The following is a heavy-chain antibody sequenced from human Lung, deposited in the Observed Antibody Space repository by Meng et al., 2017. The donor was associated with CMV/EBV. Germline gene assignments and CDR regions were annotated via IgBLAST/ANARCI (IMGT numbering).Heavy chain of an antibody. V-gene: IGHV3-30*04. J-gene: IGHJ4*02. CDR3: ARDSLSGYSPRFDY. CDR1: GFTFSSYA. Sequence: GESLKISCAASGFTFSSYAMHWVRQAPGKGLEWVAVISYDGSNKYYADSVKGRFTISRDNSKNTLYLQMNSLRAEDTAVYYCARDSLSGYSPRFDYWGKGTLVTVSS. D-gene: IGHD3-3*01. CDR2: ISYDGSNK.